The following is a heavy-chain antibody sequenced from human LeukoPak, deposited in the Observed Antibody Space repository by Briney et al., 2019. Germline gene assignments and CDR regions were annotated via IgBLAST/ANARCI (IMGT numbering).Heavy chain of an antibody. V-gene: IGHV3-23*01. Sequence: GGSLRLSCAASGFTFSSSAMSWVRQAPGKGLEWVSVISSSGGSTYYADSVKGRFTIFRDNSKNTLYLQMSSLRAEDTAVYYCARDFTYYDFWSGNYYYYGMDVWGQGTTVTVSS. CDR1: GFTFSSSA. CDR3: ARDFTYYDFWSGNYYYYGMDV. D-gene: IGHD3-3*01. J-gene: IGHJ6*02. CDR2: ISSSGGST.